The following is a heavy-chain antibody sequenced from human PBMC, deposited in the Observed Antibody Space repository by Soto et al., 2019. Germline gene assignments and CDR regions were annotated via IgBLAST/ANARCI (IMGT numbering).Heavy chain of an antibody. CDR2: IKQDGGDQ. CDR3: ARDEAIDY. CDR1: GFTFSNYW. Sequence: RGSLRLSCAASGFTFSNYWMSWVRQAPGKGLEWVANIKQDGGDQYYVDSVKGRFSISRDNAKNSLYLQMNSLRAEDTAVYYCARDEAIDYWGQGTLVTVSS. V-gene: IGHV3-7*03. J-gene: IGHJ4*02.